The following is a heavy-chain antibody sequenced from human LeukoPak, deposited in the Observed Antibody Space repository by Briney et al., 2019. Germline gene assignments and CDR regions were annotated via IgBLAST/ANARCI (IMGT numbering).Heavy chain of an antibody. D-gene: IGHD3-10*01. J-gene: IGHJ6*02. CDR3: ARDYYGSVKYGMDV. V-gene: IGHV4-59*01. CDR1: GGSISSYY. CDR2: IYYSGST. Sequence: SETLSLTCTVSGGSISSYYWSWIRQPPGKGLEWLGYIYYSGSTNYNPSLKSRVTISVDTSKNQFSLKLSSVTAADTAVYYCARDYYGSVKYGMDVWGQGTTVTVSS.